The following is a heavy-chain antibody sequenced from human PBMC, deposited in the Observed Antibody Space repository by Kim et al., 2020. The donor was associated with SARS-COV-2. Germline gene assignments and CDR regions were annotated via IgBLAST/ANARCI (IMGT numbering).Heavy chain of an antibody. D-gene: IGHD3-22*01. Sequence: VKGRLTISRDNAKNTMYLQMDSLRPEDTAVYYCARAGDYDISGYYGFFHHWGQGAVVTVSS. J-gene: IGHJ1*01. CDR3: ARAGDYDISGYYGFFHH. V-gene: IGHV3-74*01.